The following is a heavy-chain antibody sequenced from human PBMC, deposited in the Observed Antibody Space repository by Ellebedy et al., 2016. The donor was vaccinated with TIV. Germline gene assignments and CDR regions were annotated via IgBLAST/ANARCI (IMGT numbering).Heavy chain of an antibody. CDR1: GFTFSSYD. V-gene: IGHV3-30-3*01. CDR2: ISYDGSNK. CDR3: ARVYSSYSVDY. D-gene: IGHD3-22*01. J-gene: IGHJ4*02. Sequence: LSLTCAASGFTFSSYDMHWVRQAPGKGLEWVSIISYDGSNKYYAHSVKGRFTISRDNAKKTLYLQMNSLSAEDTAVYYCARVYSSYSVDYWGPGTLVTVSS.